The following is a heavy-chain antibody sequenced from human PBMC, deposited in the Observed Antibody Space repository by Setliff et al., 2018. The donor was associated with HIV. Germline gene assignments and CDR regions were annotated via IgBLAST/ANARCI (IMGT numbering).Heavy chain of an antibody. CDR1: GYTFTSYD. CDR2: MNPNSGNT. J-gene: IGHJ6*03. D-gene: IGHD3-3*01. V-gene: IGHV1-8*03. CDR3: ARSGGGYDFWSGYLVSHYYYYYYMDV. Sequence: ASVKVSCKASGYTFTSYDINWVRQATGQGLEWMGWMNPNSGNTGYAQKFQGRVTITRNTSISTAYMELSSLRSEDTAVYYCARSGGGYDFWSGYLVSHYYYYYYMDVWGKGTTVTVSS.